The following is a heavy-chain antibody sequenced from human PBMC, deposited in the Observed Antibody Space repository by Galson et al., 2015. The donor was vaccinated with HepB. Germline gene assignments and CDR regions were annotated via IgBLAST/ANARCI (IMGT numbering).Heavy chain of an antibody. J-gene: IGHJ6*02. CDR2: INWNGGST. CDR1: GFTFDDYG. D-gene: IGHD3-9*01. CDR3: ARGGRYFDWSIKGDYYGMDV. Sequence: SLRLSCATSGFTFDDYGMSWVRQAPGKGLEWVSGINWNGGSTGYADSVKGRFTISRDNAKNSLYLQMNSLRAEDTALYYCARGGRYFDWSIKGDYYGMDVWGQGTTVTVSS. V-gene: IGHV3-20*04.